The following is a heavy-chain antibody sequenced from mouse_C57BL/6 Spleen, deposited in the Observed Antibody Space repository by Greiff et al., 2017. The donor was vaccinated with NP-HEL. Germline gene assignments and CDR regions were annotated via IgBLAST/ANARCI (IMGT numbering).Heavy chain of an antibody. CDR2: ILPGSGST. CDR1: GYTFTGYW. V-gene: IGHV1-9*01. CDR3: ARRPMMTAARYFDY. D-gene: IGHD2-4*01. Sequence: VQLQQSGAELMKPGASVKLSCKATGYTFTGYWIEWVKQRPGHGLEWIGEILPGSGSTNYNEKFKGKATFTADTYSNTAYMQRSSLTTEDSAIYYCARRPMMTAARYFDYWGQGTTLTGSS. J-gene: IGHJ2*01.